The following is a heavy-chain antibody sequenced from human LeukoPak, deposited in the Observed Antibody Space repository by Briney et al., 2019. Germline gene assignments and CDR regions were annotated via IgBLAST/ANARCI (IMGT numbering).Heavy chain of an antibody. Sequence: SETLSLTCAVYGGSFSGYYWSWIRQPPGKGLEWIGEINHSGSTNYNPSLKSRVTILVDTSKNQFSLKLSSVTAADTAVYYCARVGGTRYCSGGSCYSRPGPIYWGQGTLVTVSS. V-gene: IGHV4-34*01. CDR1: GGSFSGYY. CDR2: INHSGST. D-gene: IGHD2-15*01. CDR3: ARVGGTRYCSGGSCYSRPGPIY. J-gene: IGHJ4*02.